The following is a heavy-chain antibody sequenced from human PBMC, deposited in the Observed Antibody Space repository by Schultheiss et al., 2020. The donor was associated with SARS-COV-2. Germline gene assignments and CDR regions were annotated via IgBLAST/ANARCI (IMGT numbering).Heavy chain of an antibody. V-gene: IGHV4-34*01. D-gene: IGHD5-24*01. CDR3: ARLRDFNWFDL. CDR2: INHSGST. J-gene: IGHJ5*02. CDR1: GGSISSYY. Sequence: SETLSLTCTVSGGSISSYYWSWIRQHPGKGLEWIGEINHSGSTYYNPSLKSRVTISVDTSKKQFSLKMSSVTAADTAVYYCARLRDFNWFDLWGQGTLVTVSS.